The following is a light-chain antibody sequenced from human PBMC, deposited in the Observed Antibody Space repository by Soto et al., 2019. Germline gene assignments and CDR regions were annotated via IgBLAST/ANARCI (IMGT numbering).Light chain of an antibody. CDR2: DAS. CDR1: QDISNY. CDR3: QQYDNRPDT. J-gene: IGKJ2*01. Sequence: DIQMTQSPSSLSASVGDRVTITCQASQDISNYLNWYQQKPGKAPKLLIYDASNLETGVPSRFSGSGSGTDFTFTISSLQPEDIATYYCQQYDNRPDTFGQGTKLEIK. V-gene: IGKV1-33*01.